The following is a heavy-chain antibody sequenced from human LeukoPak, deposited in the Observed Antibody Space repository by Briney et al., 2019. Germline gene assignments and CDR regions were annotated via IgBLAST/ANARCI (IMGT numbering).Heavy chain of an antibody. V-gene: IGHV3-21*01. Sequence: GGSLRLSCAASGFTFSSYFMNWVRQAPGKGLQWVSSISSSSSFIYYADSVKGRFTISRDNAKNSLYLQMNSLRAEDTAVYYCARDLFDDYSLDYWGQGTLVTVSS. J-gene: IGHJ4*02. CDR2: ISSSSSFI. CDR1: GFTFSSYF. CDR3: ARDLFDDYSLDY. D-gene: IGHD3-16*01.